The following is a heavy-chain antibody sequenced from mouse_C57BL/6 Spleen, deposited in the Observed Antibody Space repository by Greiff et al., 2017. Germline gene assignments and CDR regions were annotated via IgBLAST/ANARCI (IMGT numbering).Heavy chain of an antibody. Sequence: EVKLVESGGGLVKPGGSLKLSCAASGFTFSSYAMSWVRQTPEKRLEWVATISDGGSYTYYPDNGKGRFTISRDNAKNNLYLQMSHLKSEDTAMYYCAREGLFTGTGYYAMDDWGQGTSVTVSS. CDR2: ISDGGSYT. V-gene: IGHV5-4*01. D-gene: IGHD4-1*01. CDR1: GFTFSSYA. CDR3: AREGLFTGTGYYAMDD. J-gene: IGHJ4*01.